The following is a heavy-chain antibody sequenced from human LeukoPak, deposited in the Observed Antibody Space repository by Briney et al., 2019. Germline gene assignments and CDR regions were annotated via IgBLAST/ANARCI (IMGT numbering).Heavy chain of an antibody. J-gene: IGHJ5*02. V-gene: IGHV3-64D*06. Sequence: GGSLRLSCSASGFTFSIYVIHWVRQAPGKGLECVSAINGIGDTTYYADSVKGRFTISRDNSKNTVYLQMSSLRVEDTAVYYCVKQQAETWGQGTLVTVSS. CDR2: INGIGDTT. CDR3: VKQQAET. CDR1: GFTFSIYV.